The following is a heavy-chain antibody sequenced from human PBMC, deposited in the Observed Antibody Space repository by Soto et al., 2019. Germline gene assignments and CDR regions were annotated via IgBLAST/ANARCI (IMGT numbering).Heavy chain of an antibody. D-gene: IGHD2-15*01. CDR3: AKDVARYCSGGSCYGAFDI. CDR2: ISYDGSNK. J-gene: IGHJ3*02. Sequence: PGWSLRLACASSVFTFISYGMQWVRQAPGKGLEWVAVISYDGSNKYYADSVKGRFTISRDNSKNTLYLQMNSLRAEDTAVYYCAKDVARYCSGGSCYGAFDIWGQGTMVTVS. CDR1: VFTFISYG. V-gene: IGHV3-30*18.